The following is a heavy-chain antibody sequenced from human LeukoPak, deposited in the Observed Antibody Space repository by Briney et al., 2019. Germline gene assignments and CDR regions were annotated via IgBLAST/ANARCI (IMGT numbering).Heavy chain of an antibody. Sequence: ASVKVSCEASGGTFSSYAISWVRQAPGQGLEWMGGIIPIFGTANYAQKFQGRVTITADESTSTAYMELSSLRSEDTAVYYCARDSPPMYYYDSSGPDAFDIWGQGTMVTVSS. J-gene: IGHJ3*02. CDR3: ARDSPPMYYYDSSGPDAFDI. D-gene: IGHD3-22*01. CDR1: GGTFSSYA. V-gene: IGHV1-69*13. CDR2: IIPIFGTA.